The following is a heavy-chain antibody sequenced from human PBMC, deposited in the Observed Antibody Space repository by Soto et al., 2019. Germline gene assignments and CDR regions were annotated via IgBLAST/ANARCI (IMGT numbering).Heavy chain of an antibody. CDR3: ARSQGSSTSLAIYYYYYYGMDV. CDR1: GGTFSSYA. J-gene: IGHJ6*02. Sequence: QVQLVQSGAEVKKPGSSVKVSCKASGGTFSSYAISWVRQAPGQGLEWMGGIIPISGTANYAQKFQGRVTTTADESTSRAYMELSSLRSEDTAVYYCARSQGSSTSLAIYYYYYYGMDVWGQGTTVTVSS. V-gene: IGHV1-69*01. CDR2: IIPISGTA. D-gene: IGHD2-2*01.